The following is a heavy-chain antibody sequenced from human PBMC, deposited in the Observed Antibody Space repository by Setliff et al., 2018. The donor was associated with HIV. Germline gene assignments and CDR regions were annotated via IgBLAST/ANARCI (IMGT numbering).Heavy chain of an antibody. CDR2: IYYSGST. CDR1: GGSISSGGYY. Sequence: KPSETLSLTCTVSGGSISSGGYYWSWIRQHPGKGLEWIGYIYYSGSTYYNPSLKSRVTISVDTSKNQFSLKLSSVTAADTAVYYCARVRDGSGSYYYYYYYYGMDVWGQGTTVTVSS. CDR3: ARVRDGSGSYYYYYYYYGMDV. D-gene: IGHD3-10*01. J-gene: IGHJ6*02. V-gene: IGHV4-31*03.